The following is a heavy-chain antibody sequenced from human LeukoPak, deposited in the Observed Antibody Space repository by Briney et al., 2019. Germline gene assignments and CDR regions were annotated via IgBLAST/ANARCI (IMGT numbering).Heavy chain of an antibody. V-gene: IGHV3-7*01. Sequence: GGSLRLSCAASGVTFSMSWMAWVRQAPGKGLEWLANIKEDGSVKIYVDSVKGRFSISRDNARKSLYLQMNSLRAEDTAVYYCARDQITMLRGVTIKDYYYYYMDVWGKGTSVTVSS. CDR1: GVTFSMSW. CDR2: IKEDGSVK. D-gene: IGHD3-10*01. CDR3: ARDQITMLRGVTIKDYYYYYMDV. J-gene: IGHJ6*03.